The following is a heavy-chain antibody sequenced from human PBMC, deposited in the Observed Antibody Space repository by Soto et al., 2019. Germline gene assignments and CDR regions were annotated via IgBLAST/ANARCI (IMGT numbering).Heavy chain of an antibody. D-gene: IGHD6-19*01. Sequence: GSLRLSCAASGFTVSSNYMSWVRQAPGKGLEWVSVIYSGGSTYYADSVKGRFTISRDNSKNTLYLQMNSLRAEDTAVYYCARDTYSSGWYWFDPWGQGTLVTVSS. CDR3: ARDTYSSGWYWFDP. CDR1: GFTVSSNY. CDR2: IYSGGST. V-gene: IGHV3-53*01. J-gene: IGHJ5*02.